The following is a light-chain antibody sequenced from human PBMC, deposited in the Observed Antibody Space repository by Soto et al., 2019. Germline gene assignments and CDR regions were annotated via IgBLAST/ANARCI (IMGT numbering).Light chain of an antibody. CDR3: QQSYSSLALT. CDR1: QNIGTF. J-gene: IGKJ4*01. Sequence: DIQMTQSPSSLSASVGDRVTVTCRASQNIGTFLNWYQHKPGKAPKLLISGASSLHTGVPSRFSGCGSGTDFTLTINNLHPEDFATYYCQQSYSSLALTFGGGTKLQIK. V-gene: IGKV1-39*01. CDR2: GAS.